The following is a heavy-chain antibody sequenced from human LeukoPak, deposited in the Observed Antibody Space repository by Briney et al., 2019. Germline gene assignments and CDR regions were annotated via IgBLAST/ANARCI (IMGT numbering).Heavy chain of an antibody. Sequence: GESLKISWKGSGYSFTSYWIGWVRQMPGKGLEWMGIIYPGDSDTRYSPSFQGQVTISADKSISTAYLQWSSLKASDTAMYSCARHTRHSLASGSPTHNFDYWGQGTLVTVSP. CDR1: GYSFTSYW. D-gene: IGHD3-10*01. CDR2: IYPGDSDT. J-gene: IGHJ4*02. CDR3: ARHTRHSLASGSPTHNFDY. V-gene: IGHV5-51*01.